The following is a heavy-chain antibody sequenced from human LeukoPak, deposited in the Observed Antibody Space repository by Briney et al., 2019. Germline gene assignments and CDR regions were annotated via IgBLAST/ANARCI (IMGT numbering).Heavy chain of an antibody. J-gene: IGHJ4*02. Sequence: GGSLRLSCAASGFTFSSYSMNWVRQAPGKGLEWVSSISSSSSYIYYADSVKGRFTISRDNAKNSLYLQMNSLRAEDTAVYYCAREGCTNGVCFDYRGQGTLVTVSS. D-gene: IGHD2-8*01. CDR1: GFTFSSYS. V-gene: IGHV3-21*01. CDR2: ISSSSSYI. CDR3: AREGCTNGVCFDY.